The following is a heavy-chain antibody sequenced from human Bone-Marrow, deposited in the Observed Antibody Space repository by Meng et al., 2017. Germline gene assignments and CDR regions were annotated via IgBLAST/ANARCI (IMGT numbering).Heavy chain of an antibody. CDR3: ARGPSHGGSYSDY. D-gene: IGHD2-21*02. Sequence: QVQLQESGPGLVKPSETLSLTCTVSGGSISTYYWCWIRQSPEKGLEWIGYINYSGRTNYIPSLRSRATISVDPSKNQFSLNLRSVTAADTAVYYCARGPSHGGSYSDYWGQGTLVTVSS. CDR2: INYSGRT. J-gene: IGHJ4*02. CDR1: GGSISTYY. V-gene: IGHV4-59*01.